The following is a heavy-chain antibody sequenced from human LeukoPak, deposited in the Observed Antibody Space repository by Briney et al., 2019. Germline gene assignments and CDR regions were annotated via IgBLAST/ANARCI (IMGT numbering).Heavy chain of an antibody. J-gene: IGHJ5*02. V-gene: IGHV4-59*01. D-gene: IGHD3-10*01. CDR2: IYYSGST. CDR3: ARVGHYYGSGSLSIDP. Sequence: SETLSLTCTVSGGSISSYYWSWLRQPPGKGLEWIGYIYYSGSTNYNPSLKSRVTISVDTSKNQFSLKLSSVTAADTAVYYCARVGHYYGSGSLSIDPWGQGTLVTVSS. CDR1: GGSISSYY.